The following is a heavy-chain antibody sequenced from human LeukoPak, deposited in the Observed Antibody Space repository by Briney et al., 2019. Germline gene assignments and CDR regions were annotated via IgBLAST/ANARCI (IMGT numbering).Heavy chain of an antibody. J-gene: IGHJ3*01. D-gene: IGHD3-22*01. CDR1: GYTVTTYY. Sequence: ASVKVSCKASGYTVTTYYIHWVRQAPGQGLEWMGIIDSSGGSTSYAQKFQGRVIMTRDTSTSTVYMDLSSLRSGDTAVYYCARTMYFYDSANAFDVWGQGTLVTVSS. V-gene: IGHV1-46*01. CDR3: ARTMYFYDSANAFDV. CDR2: IDSSGGST.